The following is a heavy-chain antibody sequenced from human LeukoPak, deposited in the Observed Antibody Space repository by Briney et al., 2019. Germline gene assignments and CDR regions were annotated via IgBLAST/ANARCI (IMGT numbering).Heavy chain of an antibody. CDR1: GGSFSGYY. D-gene: IGHD2-21*02. J-gene: IGHJ4*02. V-gene: IGHV4-34*01. Sequence: SETLSLTCAVYGGSFSGYYWSWIRQPPGKGLEWIGEINHSGSTNYNPSLKSRVTISVDTSKNQFSLKLSSVTAADTAVYYCAREILTYCGGDCYSGYFDYWGQGTLVTVSS. CDR2: INHSGST. CDR3: AREILTYCGGDCYSGYFDY.